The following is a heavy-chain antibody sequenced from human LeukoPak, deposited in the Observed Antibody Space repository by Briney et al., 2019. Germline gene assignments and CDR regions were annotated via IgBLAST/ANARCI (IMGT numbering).Heavy chain of an antibody. Sequence: ASVKVSCKASGYTFAAYYMYWVRQAPGQGLEWMGWINTNTGNPTYAQGFTGRFVFSLDTSVSTAYLQVSSLKAEDTAVYYCARGEEYYDFWSGYYRTDAFDIWGQGTMVTVSS. CDR1: GYTFAAYY. D-gene: IGHD3-3*01. V-gene: IGHV7-4-1*02. CDR2: INTNTGNP. CDR3: ARGEEYYDFWSGYYRTDAFDI. J-gene: IGHJ3*02.